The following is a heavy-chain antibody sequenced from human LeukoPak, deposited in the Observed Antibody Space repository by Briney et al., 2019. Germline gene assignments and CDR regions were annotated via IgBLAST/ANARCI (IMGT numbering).Heavy chain of an antibody. D-gene: IGHD3-9*01. CDR1: GFTFSSYS. V-gene: IGHV3-21*01. J-gene: IGHJ4*02. CDR3: AREGITYYDILNGYSSLLY. CDR2: ISSSSSYI. Sequence: GGSLRLSCAASGFTFSSYSMNWVRQAPGEGLEWVSSISSSSSYIYYADSVKGRFTISRDNAKNSLYLQINSLRAEDTAVYYCAREGITYYDILNGYSSLLYWGQGTLVTVSS.